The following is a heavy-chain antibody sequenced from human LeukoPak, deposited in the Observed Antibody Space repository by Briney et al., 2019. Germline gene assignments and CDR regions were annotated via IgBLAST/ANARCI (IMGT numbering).Heavy chain of an antibody. Sequence: GESLKISCKGSGYSFTSYWIGWVRQMPGKGLEWMGIICPGDSDTRYSPSFQGQVTISADKSISTAYLQWSSLKASDTAMYYCARHGSGSYNYYYYGMDVWGQGTAVTVSS. CDR2: ICPGDSDT. V-gene: IGHV5-51*01. CDR3: ARHGSGSYNYYYYGMDV. CDR1: GYSFTSYW. J-gene: IGHJ6*02. D-gene: IGHD1-26*01.